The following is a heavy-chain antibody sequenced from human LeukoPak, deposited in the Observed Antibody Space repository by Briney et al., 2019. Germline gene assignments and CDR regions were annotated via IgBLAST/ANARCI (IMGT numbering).Heavy chain of an antibody. V-gene: IGHV1-2*06. CDR2: INPKTGGT. Sequence: ASVKVSCKASGYTFTDYYIHWVRQAPGQGLEWVGRINPKTGGTNHAQKFQGRVAMTRDTSISTAYMELSRLRSDDTAVYYCAREGQFSGTYYGGGWFDPWGQGTLVTVSS. D-gene: IGHD1-26*01. J-gene: IGHJ5*02. CDR1: GYTFTDYY. CDR3: AREGQFSGTYYGGGWFDP.